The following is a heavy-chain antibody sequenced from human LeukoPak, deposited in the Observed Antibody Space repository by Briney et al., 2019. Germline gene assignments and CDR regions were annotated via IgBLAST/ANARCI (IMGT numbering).Heavy chain of an antibody. D-gene: IGHD3-22*01. CDR1: GYTFTSYY. Sequence: ASVKVSCKASGYTFTSYYMHWVRQAPGQGLEWMGIINPSGGSTSYAQKFQGRVTMTRDTSTSTVYMELRSLRSDDTAVYYCARSTYDSSSYYPRESAYWGQGTLVTVSS. CDR2: INPSGGST. CDR3: ARSTYDSSSYYPRESAY. J-gene: IGHJ4*02. V-gene: IGHV1-46*01.